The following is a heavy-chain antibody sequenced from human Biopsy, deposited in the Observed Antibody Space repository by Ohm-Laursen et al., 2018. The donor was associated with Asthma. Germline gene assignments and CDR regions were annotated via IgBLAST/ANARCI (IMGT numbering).Heavy chain of an antibody. V-gene: IGHV4-30-2*06. J-gene: IGHJ4*02. CDR3: ARGWNCGGDCYSLDS. CDR1: GDSIDSGDYS. D-gene: IGHD2-21*02. CDR2: IYRNGDT. Sequence: SETLSLTCTVSGDSIDSGDYSWTWIRQSPGVGLEWIGYIYRNGDTYYNPTLKNRVTISIDRSKNQFSLRLRSVTAADTAVYYCARGWNCGGDCYSLDSWGQGTLVTVFS.